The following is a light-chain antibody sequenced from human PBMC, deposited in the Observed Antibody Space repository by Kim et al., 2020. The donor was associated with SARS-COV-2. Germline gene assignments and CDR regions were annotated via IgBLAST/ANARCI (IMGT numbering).Light chain of an antibody. V-gene: IGKV1-5*03. CDR1: QDVNMW. CDR3: QQYRNYPWT. J-gene: IGKJ1*01. CDR2: TGS. Sequence: DIQMTQSPATVSASVGDGVTITCRASQDVNMWLAWYQQKPGKAPKLLIYTGSTLENGVPSTFSGGGSGTEFILNISSLQPDDSATYYCQQYRNYPWTFGQGTKLEI.